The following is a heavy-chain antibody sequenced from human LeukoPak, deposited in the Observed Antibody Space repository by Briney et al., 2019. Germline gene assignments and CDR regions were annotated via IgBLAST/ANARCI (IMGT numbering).Heavy chain of an antibody. CDR2: ISSDGTNQ. CDR1: VFTFSRYG. CDR3: AKDEGRDCIDF. J-gene: IGHJ4*02. V-gene: IGHV3-30*18. D-gene: IGHD2-15*01. Sequence: GGSLRLSCAASVFTFSRYGMHWVRQAPGKGLEWVTVISSDGTNQYYADSVKGRFTISRDSIGNTLYLQMNSLRPEDTAVYYCAKDEGRDCIDFWGQGSLVTVSS.